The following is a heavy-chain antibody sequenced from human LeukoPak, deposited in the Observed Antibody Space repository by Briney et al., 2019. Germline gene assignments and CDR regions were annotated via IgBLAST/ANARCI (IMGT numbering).Heavy chain of an antibody. V-gene: IGHV3-30*18. CDR3: AKDGTSVATAGSHFDY. CDR1: GFTFSSYG. J-gene: IGHJ4*02. Sequence: GGSLRLSCAASGFTFSSYGMQWVRQAPGKGLEWGAVISYDGRNKYYADSVKGRFTISRDDSKNTLHQQMNSLRAEDTAVYYCAKDGTSVATAGSHFDYWGQGTLVTVPS. D-gene: IGHD6-13*01. CDR2: ISYDGRNK.